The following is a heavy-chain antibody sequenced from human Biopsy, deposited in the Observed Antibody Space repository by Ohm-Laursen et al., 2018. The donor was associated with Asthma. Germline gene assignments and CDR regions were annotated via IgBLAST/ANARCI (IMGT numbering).Heavy chain of an antibody. CDR2: IYSGGTS. J-gene: IGHJ4*02. CDR1: GFAVSRDH. CDR3: ARGDSSNWSHYYFDY. D-gene: IGHD6-13*01. V-gene: IGHV3-53*01. Sequence: SLRLSCAALGFAVSRDHMFWVRQAPGKGLEWVSVIYSGGTSHTADSVRGRFTISRDYSKNTLYLQMHSLRAEDTAVYCCARGDSSNWSHYYFDYWGQGTLVTVSS.